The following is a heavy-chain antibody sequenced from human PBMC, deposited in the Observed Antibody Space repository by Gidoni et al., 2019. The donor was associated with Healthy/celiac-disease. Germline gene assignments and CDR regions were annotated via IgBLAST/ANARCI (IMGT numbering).Heavy chain of an antibody. CDR3: ARPGRGSYMFDP. CDR2: IDPSDSYT. J-gene: IGHJ5*02. Sequence: ESLRISCKGSGYSFTSYWISWVRQMPGKGLEWMGRIDPSDSYTSYSPSFQGHVTISADKAISTAYLQWSSLKASDTAMYYCARPGRGSYMFDPWGQGTLVTVSS. D-gene: IGHD3-16*01. CDR1: GYSFTSYW. V-gene: IGHV5-10-1*01.